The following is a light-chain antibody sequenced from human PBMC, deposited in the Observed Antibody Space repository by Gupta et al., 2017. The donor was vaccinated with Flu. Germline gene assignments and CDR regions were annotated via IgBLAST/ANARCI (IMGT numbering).Light chain of an antibody. CDR2: LGS. CDR1: QSLLHSNGYNY. CDR3: MQGLHPLRCI. J-gene: IGKJ2*02. Sequence: TTGEPASISCRSSQSLLHSNGYNYLDWYLQKPGQSPQLLIYLGSNRASGVPDRFSGSGSGTDFTLKISRVEAEDVGVYYCMQGLHPLRCIFGQGTKLEIK. V-gene: IGKV2-28*01.